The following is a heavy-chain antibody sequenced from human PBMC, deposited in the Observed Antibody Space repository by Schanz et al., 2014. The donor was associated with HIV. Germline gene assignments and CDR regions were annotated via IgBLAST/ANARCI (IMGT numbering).Heavy chain of an antibody. Sequence: QVQLVQSGAEVKKPGASVKVSCKASGYSFISYDFSWVRQATGQGLEWMGWMNPNSGNTGFAQKFQGRVTMTRNTSISTAYMELSSLRSEDTAVYFCARGRSGYCSGGSCPYGRYYFDYWGQGTLVTVSS. V-gene: IGHV1-8*02. J-gene: IGHJ4*02. CDR3: ARGRSGYCSGGSCPYGRYYFDY. CDR1: GYSFISYD. CDR2: MNPNSGNT. D-gene: IGHD2-15*01.